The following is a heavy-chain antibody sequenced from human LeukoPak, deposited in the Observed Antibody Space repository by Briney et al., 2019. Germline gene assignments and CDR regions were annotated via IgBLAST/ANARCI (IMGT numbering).Heavy chain of an antibody. J-gene: IGHJ3*02. CDR3: AGRYSGSYSDAFDI. D-gene: IGHD1-26*01. Sequence: SVKVSCKASGGTLSSYAITWVRQAPGQGLEWMGGIIPIFGPANYAQKFQGRVTITADESTSTAYLELSSLRSDEDTAMYYCAGRYSGSYSDAFDIWGQGTMATVSS. CDR1: GGTLSSYA. V-gene: IGHV1-69*01. CDR2: IIPIFGPA.